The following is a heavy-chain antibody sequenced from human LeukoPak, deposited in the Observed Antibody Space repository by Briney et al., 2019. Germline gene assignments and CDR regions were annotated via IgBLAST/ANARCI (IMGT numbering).Heavy chain of an antibody. CDR3: ARVQRTVTTIDP. D-gene: IGHD4-17*01. J-gene: IGHJ5*02. CDR2: ISAYNGNI. V-gene: IGHV1-18*01. CDR1: GGTFSSYA. Sequence: ASVKVSCKASGGTFSSYAISWVRQAPGQGLEWMGWISAYNGNINYAQKFQGRVTMTTDTSTSTAYMELRSLRSDDTAVYYCARVQRTVTTIDPWGQGTLVTVSS.